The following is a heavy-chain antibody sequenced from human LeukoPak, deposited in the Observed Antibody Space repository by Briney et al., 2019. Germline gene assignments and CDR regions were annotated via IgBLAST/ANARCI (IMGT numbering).Heavy chain of an antibody. CDR1: GGSFSGYY. J-gene: IGHJ4*02. CDR3: ARGVVRGVISSWLDY. D-gene: IGHD3-10*01. Sequence: SETLSLTCAVYGGSFSGYYWSWIRQPPGKGLEWIGEINHSGSTNYNPSLKSRVTISVDTSKNQFSLKLSSVTAADTAVYYCARGVVRGVISSWLDYWGQGTLVTVSS. V-gene: IGHV4-34*01. CDR2: INHSGST.